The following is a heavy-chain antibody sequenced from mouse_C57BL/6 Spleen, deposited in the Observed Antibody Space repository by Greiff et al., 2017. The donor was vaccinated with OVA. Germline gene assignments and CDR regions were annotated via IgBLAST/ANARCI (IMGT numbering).Heavy chain of an antibody. CDR2: IDPENGDT. CDR3: TTSLCITTVVATDDD. V-gene: IGHV14-4*01. Sequence: EVQLQQSGAELVRPGASVKLSCTASGFNIKDDYMHWVKQRPEQGLEWIGWIDPENGDTEYASKFQGKATITADTSSNTAYLQLSSLTSEDTAVYYCTTSLCITTVVATDDDWGQGTTLTVSS. J-gene: IGHJ2*01. CDR1: GFNIKDDY. D-gene: IGHD1-1*01.